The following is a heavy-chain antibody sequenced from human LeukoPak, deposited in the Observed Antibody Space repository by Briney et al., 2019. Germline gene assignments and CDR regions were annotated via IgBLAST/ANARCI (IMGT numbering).Heavy chain of an antibody. V-gene: IGHV3-7*01. CDR3: ARNGDIDYFDY. CDR2: IKQDGSEK. D-gene: IGHD2-21*02. Sequence: GGSLRLSCAASGFTFSSYWMSWVRQAPGKGLGWVANIKQDGSEKYYVDSVKGRFTISRDNAKNSLYLQMNSLRAEDTAVYYCARNGDIDYFDYWGQGTLVTVSS. CDR1: GFTFSSYW. J-gene: IGHJ4*02.